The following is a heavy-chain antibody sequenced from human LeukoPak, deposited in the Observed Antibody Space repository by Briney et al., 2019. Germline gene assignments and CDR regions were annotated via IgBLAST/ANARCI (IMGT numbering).Heavy chain of an antibody. V-gene: IGHV3-11*01. Sequence: GGSLRLSCAASGFTFSDYYMSWIRQAPGKGLEWVSYISSSGSTIYYADSVKGRFTISRDDAQNSLYLQMNSLRAEDTAVYFCARVSSTGYAVSSGLYYWGQGALVTVSS. CDR1: GFTFSDYY. CDR2: ISSSGSTI. D-gene: IGHD3-22*01. CDR3: ARVSSTGYAVSSGLYY. J-gene: IGHJ4*02.